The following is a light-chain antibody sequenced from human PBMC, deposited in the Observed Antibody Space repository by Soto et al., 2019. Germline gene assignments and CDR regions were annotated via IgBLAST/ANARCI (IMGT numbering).Light chain of an antibody. Sequence: EIVLTQSPATLSLSPGERASLSCRASQTVSSYLAWYQQKPGQTPRLLIYDASNRATGIPDRFSGSGSGTDFTLTISSLEPEVFAVYFCQQRGIWPPTFGQGTKVEIK. CDR1: QTVSSY. J-gene: IGKJ1*01. CDR3: QQRGIWPPT. V-gene: IGKV3-11*01. CDR2: DAS.